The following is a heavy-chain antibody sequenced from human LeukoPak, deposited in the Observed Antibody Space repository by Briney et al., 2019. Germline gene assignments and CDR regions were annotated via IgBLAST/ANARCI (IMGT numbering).Heavy chain of an antibody. CDR2: ISDSAGST. CDR1: GFTFSSYA. D-gene: IGHD2-2*01. CDR3: ARDPPTLYCSSTSCYDAFDI. V-gene: IGHV3-23*01. Sequence: GGSLRLSCAASGFTFSSYAMSWVRQAPGKGLEWVSAISDSAGSTYYADSVKGRFTISRDNSKNTLYLQMNSLRAEDTAVYYCARDPPTLYCSSTSCYDAFDIWGQGTMVTVSS. J-gene: IGHJ3*02.